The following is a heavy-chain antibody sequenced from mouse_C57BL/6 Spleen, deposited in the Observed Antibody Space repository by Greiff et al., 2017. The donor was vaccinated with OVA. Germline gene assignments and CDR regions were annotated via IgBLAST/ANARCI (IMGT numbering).Heavy chain of an antibody. CDR3: ASYDYTFAY. CDR2: ISGGGGNT. Sequence: DVMLVESGGGLVKPGGSLKLSCAASGFTFSSYTMSWVRQTPEKRLEWVATISGGGGNTYYPDSVKGRFTISRDNAKNTLYLQMSSLRSEDTALYYCASYDYTFAYWGQGTLVTVSA. V-gene: IGHV5-9*01. J-gene: IGHJ3*01. CDR1: GFTFSSYT. D-gene: IGHD2-4*01.